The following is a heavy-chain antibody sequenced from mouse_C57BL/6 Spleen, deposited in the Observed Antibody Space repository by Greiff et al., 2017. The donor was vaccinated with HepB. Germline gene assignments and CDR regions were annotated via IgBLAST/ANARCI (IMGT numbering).Heavy chain of an antibody. V-gene: IGHV1-50*01. Sequence: VQLQQPGAELVKPGASVKLFCKASGYTFTSYWMQWVKQRPGQGLEWIGEIDPSDSYTNYNQKFKGKATLTVDTSSSTAYMQLSSLTSEDSAVYYCARWTPYWYFDVWGTGTTVTVSS. J-gene: IGHJ1*03. CDR2: IDPSDSYT. CDR1: GYTFTSYW. CDR3: ARWTPYWYFDV.